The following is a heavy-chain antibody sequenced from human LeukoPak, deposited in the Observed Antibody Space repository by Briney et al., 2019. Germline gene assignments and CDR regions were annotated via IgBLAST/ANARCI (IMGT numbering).Heavy chain of an antibody. CDR3: ARDPHIGNGMDV. CDR1: GFTFSSDY. Sequence: GGSLRLSCAASGFTFSSDYMSWVRQAPGKGLEWVSIIYSSDNTYYADSVKGRFSISRDNSKNTLYLQMNSLSVEDTAVYYCARDPHIGNGMDVWGQGTTVIVAS. D-gene: IGHD3-10*01. V-gene: IGHV3-66*01. CDR2: IYSSDNT. J-gene: IGHJ6*02.